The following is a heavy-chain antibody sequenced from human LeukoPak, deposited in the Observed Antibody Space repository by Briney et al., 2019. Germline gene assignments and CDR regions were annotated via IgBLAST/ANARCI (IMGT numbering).Heavy chain of an antibody. J-gene: IGHJ4*02. V-gene: IGHV4-4*07. D-gene: IGHD3-10*01. CDR2: VYTSGST. Sequence: PETLSLTCTVSGRSISSYYWSWIRQPAGKGLEWIGRVYTSGSTNYNPSLKSRVTMSVDTSKNQFSLKLSSLTAADTAVYYCAREGGMVRGVDYWGQGTLVTVSS. CDR3: AREGGMVRGVDY. CDR1: GRSISSYY.